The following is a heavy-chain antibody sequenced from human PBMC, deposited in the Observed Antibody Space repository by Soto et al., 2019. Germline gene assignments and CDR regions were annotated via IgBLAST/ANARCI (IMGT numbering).Heavy chain of an antibody. D-gene: IGHD3-10*01. CDR3: ARDSAYFASGTYYIFDY. CDR2: IYYGGST. V-gene: IGHV4-30-4*01. J-gene: IGHJ4*02. CDR1: GDSISTVHYY. Sequence: PSETLSLTCAVSGDSISTVHYYWSWIRQPPGKGLEWIGYIYYGGSTYYNPSLRSRVTISVDTSKNQFSLKLSSVTAADTAVYYCARDSAYFASGTYYIFDYWGQGTLVTVSS.